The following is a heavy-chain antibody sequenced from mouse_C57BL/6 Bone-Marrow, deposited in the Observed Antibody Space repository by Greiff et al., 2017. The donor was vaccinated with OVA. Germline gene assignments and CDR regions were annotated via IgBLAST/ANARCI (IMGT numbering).Heavy chain of an antibody. D-gene: IGHD1-1*01. V-gene: IGHV1-81*01. CDR3: ATGYYGPWYFDV. CDR1: GYTFTSYG. Sequence: VQVVESGAELARPGASVKLSCKASGYTFTSYGISWVKQRTGQGLEWIGEIYPRSGNTYYNEKFKGKATLTADKSSSTAYMELRSLTSEDSAVYFCATGYYGPWYFDVWGTGTTVTVSS. CDR2: IYPRSGNT. J-gene: IGHJ1*03.